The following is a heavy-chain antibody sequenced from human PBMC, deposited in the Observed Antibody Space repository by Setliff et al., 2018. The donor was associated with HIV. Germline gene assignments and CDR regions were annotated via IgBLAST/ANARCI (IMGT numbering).Heavy chain of an antibody. J-gene: IGHJ4*02. CDR1: GFTFSTYE. Sequence: GSLRLSCAASGFTFSTYEMNWVRQAPGKGLEWVSYISSSITIYYEDSVKGRLTISRDNAKNSLYLQMNSLRAEDTGVYYCASVSARYMAYWGQGTLVTV. CDR2: ISSSITI. V-gene: IGHV3-48*03. CDR3: ASVSARYMAY. D-gene: IGHD5-18*01.